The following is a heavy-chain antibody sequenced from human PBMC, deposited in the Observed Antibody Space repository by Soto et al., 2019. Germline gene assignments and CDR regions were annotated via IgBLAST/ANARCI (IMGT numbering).Heavy chain of an antibody. CDR2: ISDSGGST. Sequence: GGSLRLSCAASGFTFSSFAMSWVRQAPGKGLEWVSVISDSGGSTYYADSVRGRFTISRDNSKSTLFLQMNSLRGDDTAIYYCAKPISGYYAPYDHWGQGTQVTVSS. V-gene: IGHV3-23*01. J-gene: IGHJ4*02. D-gene: IGHD3-22*01. CDR1: GFTFSSFA. CDR3: AKPISGYYAPYDH.